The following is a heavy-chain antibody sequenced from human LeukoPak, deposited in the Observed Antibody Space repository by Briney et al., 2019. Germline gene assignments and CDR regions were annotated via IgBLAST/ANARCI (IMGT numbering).Heavy chain of an antibody. J-gene: IGHJ3*02. D-gene: IGHD5-18*01. V-gene: IGHV3-11*01. CDR1: GFTFSDYY. Sequence: GGSLRLSCAAPGFTFSDYYMSWIRQAPGKGLEWVSYISSSGSTIYYADSVKGRFTISRDNAKNSLYLQMNSLRAEDTAVYYCARDRSDGYSYGSDAFDIWGQGTMVTVSS. CDR3: ARDRSDGYSYGSDAFDI. CDR2: ISSSGSTI.